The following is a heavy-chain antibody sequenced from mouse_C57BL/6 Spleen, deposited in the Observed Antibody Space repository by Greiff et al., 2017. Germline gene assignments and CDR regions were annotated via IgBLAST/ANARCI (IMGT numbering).Heavy chain of an antibody. J-gene: IGHJ4*01. CDR3: ARGDYSYYAMDY. CDR2: INPGSGGT. CDR1: GYAFTNYL. Sequence: QVQLQQSGAELVRPGPSVKVSCKASGYAFTNYLIEWVKQRPGQGLEWIGVINPGSGGTNYNEKFKGKATLTADKSSSTAYMQLSSLTSEDSAVYFCARGDYSYYAMDYWGQGTSVTVSS. D-gene: IGHD1-1*01. V-gene: IGHV1-54*01.